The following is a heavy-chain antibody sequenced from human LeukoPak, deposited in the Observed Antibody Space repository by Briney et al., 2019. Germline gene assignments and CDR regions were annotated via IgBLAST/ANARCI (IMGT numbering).Heavy chain of an antibody. CDR2: LYSAGAT. D-gene: IGHD2-15*01. CDR1: GFTVSSNY. Sequence: GGSLRLSCAASGFTVSSNYMSWVRQAPGKGLEWVSILYSAGATYYADSVRGRFTISGDSSKNMVCLQMNSLRAEDTAVYYCASGGTGARKFYSDPFHYWGQGTLVTVSS. CDR3: ASGGTGARKFYSDPFHY. V-gene: IGHV3-53*01. J-gene: IGHJ4*02.